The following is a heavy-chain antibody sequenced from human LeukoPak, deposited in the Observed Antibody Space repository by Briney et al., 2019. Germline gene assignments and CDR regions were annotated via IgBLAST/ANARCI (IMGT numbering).Heavy chain of an antibody. Sequence: GASVKVSCKVSGYTLTELSMHWVRQAPGKGLEWMGGFDPEDGETIYAQKFQGRVTMTEDTSTDTAYMELSSLRSEDTAVYYCEQKRAPVGTPGWHFDYWGQGTLSPSPQ. CDR3: EQKRAPVGTPGWHFDY. D-gene: IGHD5-24*01. V-gene: IGHV1-24*01. J-gene: IGHJ4*02. CDR2: FDPEDGET. CDR1: GYTLTELS.